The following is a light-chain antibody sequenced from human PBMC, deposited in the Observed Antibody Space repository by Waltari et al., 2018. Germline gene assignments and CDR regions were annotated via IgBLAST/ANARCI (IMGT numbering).Light chain of an antibody. J-gene: IGKJ1*01. Sequence: DIAMTQSPDSLAVSLGERATINCKSGQNLLYSSNNKNYLALYQQKPGQPPKLLIYWASTRESGVPDRFSGSGSGTDFTLSISNLQAEDVAIYYCQQYYTAPQTFGQGTKVEI. CDR3: QQYYTAPQT. V-gene: IGKV4-1*01. CDR1: QNLLYSSNNKNY. CDR2: WAS.